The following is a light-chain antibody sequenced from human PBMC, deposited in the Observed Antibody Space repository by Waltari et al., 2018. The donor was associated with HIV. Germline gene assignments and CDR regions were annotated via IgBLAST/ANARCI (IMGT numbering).Light chain of an antibody. Sequence: EIVLTQSPGPLSLSPGERATLSCRASESVSSSYLAWYQQKPGQAPRLLIYGASTRATDIPDRFSGSGSGTDFTLTISRLEPEDFAVYFCQLYSASITFGQGTRLEIK. CDR1: ESVSSSY. V-gene: IGKV3-20*01. J-gene: IGKJ5*01. CDR2: GAS. CDR3: QLYSASIT.